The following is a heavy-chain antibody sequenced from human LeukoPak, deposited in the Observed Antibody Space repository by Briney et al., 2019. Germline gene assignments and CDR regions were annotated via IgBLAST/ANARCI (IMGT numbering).Heavy chain of an antibody. CDR1: GYSFTDYY. J-gene: IGHJ4*02. CDR3: ANSRDGYNYARFDY. Sequence: GASVKVSCKASGYSFTDYYMYWVRQAPGQGLEWMGLINPSDGSRTYAQKFQGRVTMTRDTSTSTVYMELGSLRSEDTAVYYCANSRDGYNYARFDYWGQGTLVTVST. D-gene: IGHD5-24*01. V-gene: IGHV1-46*01. CDR2: INPSDGSR.